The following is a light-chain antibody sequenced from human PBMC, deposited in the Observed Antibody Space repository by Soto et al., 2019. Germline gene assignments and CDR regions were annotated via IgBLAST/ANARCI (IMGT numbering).Light chain of an antibody. J-gene: IGKJ1*01. CDR3: QQYGRSLGR. CDR1: QSVTNRY. V-gene: IGKV3-20*01. CDR2: GAS. Sequence: IMFTPLANTVSLPQEASAPLCTRASQSVTNRYLAWYRQKPGQAPGLLIFGASIRDTGIPDRFSGSGSGTDFTLTIYRLEPEDFAVYYCQQYGRSLGRFGHRSKVDI.